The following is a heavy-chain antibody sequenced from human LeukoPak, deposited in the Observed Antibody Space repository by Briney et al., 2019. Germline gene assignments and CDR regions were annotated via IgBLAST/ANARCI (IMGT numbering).Heavy chain of an antibody. J-gene: IGHJ5*02. CDR1: GFTFSNAC. CDR3: TPEVGNSSGYFYLVP. CDR2: VKSKTEGGTT. Sequence: GGSLRLSCAASGFTFSNACMSWVRQAPGKGLEWVGRVKSKTEGGTTVYDASVRGRFTISRDDSKNTLYLQMNSLKTDDTAVYYFTPEVGNSSGYFYLVPWGQGTLVTVSS. D-gene: IGHD3-22*01. V-gene: IGHV3-15*01.